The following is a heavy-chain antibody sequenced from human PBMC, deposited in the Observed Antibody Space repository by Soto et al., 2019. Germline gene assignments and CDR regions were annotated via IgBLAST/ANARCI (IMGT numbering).Heavy chain of an antibody. CDR2: IYYSGST. CDR1: GGSISSGGYY. CDR3: ARSSYNWNLIIDY. J-gene: IGHJ4*02. V-gene: IGHV4-31*03. Sequence: QVQLQESGPGLVKPSQTLSLTCTDSGGSISSGGYYWSWIRQHPGKGLEWIGYIYYSGSTYYNPSLKSRVTISVDTSKNQFSLKLSSVTAADTAVYYCARSSYNWNLIIDYWGQGTLVTVSS. D-gene: IGHD1-20*01.